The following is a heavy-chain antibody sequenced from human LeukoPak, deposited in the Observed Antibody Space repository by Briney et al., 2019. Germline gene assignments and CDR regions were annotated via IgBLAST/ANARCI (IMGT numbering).Heavy chain of an antibody. J-gene: IGHJ4*02. CDR2: INHSGST. V-gene: IGHV4-34*01. CDR3: ARANYGGNPRVDY. CDR1: GGSFSGYY. Sequence: PSETLSLTCAVYGGSFSGYYWSWIRQPPGKGLEWIGEINHSGSTNYNPSLKSRVTISVDTSKNQFSLKLSSVTAADTAVYCCARANYGGNPRVDYWGQGTLVTVSS. D-gene: IGHD4-23*01.